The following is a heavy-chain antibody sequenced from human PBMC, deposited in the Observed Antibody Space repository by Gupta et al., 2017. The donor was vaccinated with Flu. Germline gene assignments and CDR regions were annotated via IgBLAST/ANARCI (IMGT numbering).Heavy chain of an antibody. CDR3: ARAVPRGWNVDTGPLDY. J-gene: IGHJ4*02. V-gene: IGHV1-46*03. Sequence: GQGLEWMGIINPSGGSTSYAQKFQGRVTMTRDTSTSTVYMELSSLRSEDTAVYYCARAVPRGWNVDTGPLDYWGQGTLVTVSS. D-gene: IGHD5-18*01. CDR2: INPSGGST.